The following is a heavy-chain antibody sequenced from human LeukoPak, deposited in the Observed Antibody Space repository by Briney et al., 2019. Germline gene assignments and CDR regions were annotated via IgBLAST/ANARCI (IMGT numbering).Heavy chain of an antibody. CDR1: GFTFTSYW. CDR2: IKQDGSET. V-gene: IGHV3-7*03. D-gene: IGHD1-1*01. CDR3: ARDGPFSSPTSGWFYP. J-gene: IGHJ5*02. Sequence: GSLRLSCAASGFTFTSYWMSWVRQAPGKGLEWVANIKQDGSETHYVDSVEGRFTISRDNAKNSLFLQMNSLTAEDTAVYSCARDGPFSSPTSGWFYPWGQGTLVTVSS.